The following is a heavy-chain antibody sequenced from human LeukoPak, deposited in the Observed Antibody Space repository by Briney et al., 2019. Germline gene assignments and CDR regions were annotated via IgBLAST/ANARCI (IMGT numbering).Heavy chain of an antibody. CDR3: AKSSGSYLPYYGMDV. CDR2: ISYDGSNK. V-gene: IGHV3-30*18. Sequence: GGSLRLSCAASGFTFSSYGMHWVRQAPGKGLEWVAVISYDGSNKYYADSVKGRFTISRVNSKNTLYLQMNSLRAEDTAVYYCAKSSGSYLPYYGMDVWGQGTTVTVSS. J-gene: IGHJ6*02. CDR1: GFTFSSYG. D-gene: IGHD1-26*01.